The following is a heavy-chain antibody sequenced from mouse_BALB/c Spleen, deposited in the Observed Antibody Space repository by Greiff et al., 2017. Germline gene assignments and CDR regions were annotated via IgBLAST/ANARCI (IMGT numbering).Heavy chain of an antibody. CDR2: ISSGRSTI. CDR1: GFTFSSFG. CDR3: ARDSPFDY. V-gene: IGHV5-17*02. Sequence: EVKLMESGGGLVPPGGSRKLSCAASGFTFSSFGMHWVRQAPEKGLEWVAYISSGRSTIYYADTVKGRFTISRDNPKNTLFLQMTSLRSEDTAMYYCARDSPFDYWGQGTTLTVSS. J-gene: IGHJ2*01.